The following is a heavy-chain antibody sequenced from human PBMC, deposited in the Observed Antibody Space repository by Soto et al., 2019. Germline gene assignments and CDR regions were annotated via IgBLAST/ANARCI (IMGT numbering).Heavy chain of an antibody. V-gene: IGHV4-4*02. CDR3: ARPLYYYGSGSYPWFDP. CDR1: GDSVTTNWW. CDR2: MSYSGST. Sequence: SETLSLTCAVSGDSVTTNWWWGWVRQSPGKGLEWIAYMSYSGSTNYSPSLKSRVTISVDSSKNQFSLKLSSVTAADTAVYYCARPLYYYGSGSYPWFDPWGQGTLVTVSS. J-gene: IGHJ5*02. D-gene: IGHD3-10*01.